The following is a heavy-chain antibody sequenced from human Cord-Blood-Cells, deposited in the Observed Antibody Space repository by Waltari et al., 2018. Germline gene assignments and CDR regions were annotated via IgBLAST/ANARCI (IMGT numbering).Heavy chain of an antibody. D-gene: IGHD7-27*01. CDR2: ISGSVGST. CDR1: GLTFRSYA. V-gene: IGHV3-23*01. Sequence: LFASGGGLVHPGRSLTLSCAPYGLTFRSYAPSRVRLAPGKGLEWVSAISGSVGSTYYADSVKGRFTISRDNSKNTLYLQMNSLRAEDTAVYYCAKGTKLGILDPFDYWGQGTLVTVSS. CDR3: AKGTKLGILDPFDY. J-gene: IGHJ4*02.